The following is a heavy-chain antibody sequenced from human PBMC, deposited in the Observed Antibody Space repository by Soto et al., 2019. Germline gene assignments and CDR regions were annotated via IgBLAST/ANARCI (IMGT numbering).Heavy chain of an antibody. CDR2: IKKDGSEK. J-gene: IGHJ4*02. D-gene: IGHD5-18*01. Sequence: PGESLKIACAASGISTSSYWMGWVRQAPGRGLEWVASIKKDGSEKYYMDSLKGRFTISRDNALNSLYLQMNSLRAEDTAVYFCVTGYHSDYWGQGTLVSSPQ. CDR3: VTGYHSDY. V-gene: IGHV3-7*03. CDR1: GISTSSYW.